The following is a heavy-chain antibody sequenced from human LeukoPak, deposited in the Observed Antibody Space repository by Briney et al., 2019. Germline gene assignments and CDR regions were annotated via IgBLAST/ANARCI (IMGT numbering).Heavy chain of an antibody. V-gene: IGHV3-74*01. CDR3: AKDYYDSSGYYEIPDPFDY. CDR2: IKGDGIST. J-gene: IGHJ4*02. Sequence: PGGSLRLSCAASGFDFSSNWMHWVRHAPGQGLVWVSRIKGDGISTNYADSVKGRFTISRDIAKNTLYLQMNSLRAEDTAVYYCAKDYYDSSGYYEIPDPFDYWGQGTLVTVSS. CDR1: GFDFSSNW. D-gene: IGHD3-22*01.